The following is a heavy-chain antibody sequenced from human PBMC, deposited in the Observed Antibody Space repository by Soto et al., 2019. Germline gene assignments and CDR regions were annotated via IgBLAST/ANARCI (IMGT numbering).Heavy chain of an antibody. J-gene: IGHJ6*02. Sequence: EVQVVESGGGLVKPGGSLRLSCAASGFTFSSYSMNWVRQAPGKGLEWVSSISSSSSYIYYADSVKGRFTISRDNAKNSLYLQMNSLRAEDTAVYYCAREGGSSSSIYGMDVWGQGTTVTVSS. CDR1: GFTFSSYS. CDR2: ISSSSSYI. D-gene: IGHD6-13*01. V-gene: IGHV3-21*01. CDR3: AREGGSSSSIYGMDV.